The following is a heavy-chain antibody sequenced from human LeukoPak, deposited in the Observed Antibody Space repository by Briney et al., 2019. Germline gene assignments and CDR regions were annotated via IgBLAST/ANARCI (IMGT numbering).Heavy chain of an antibody. V-gene: IGHV3-53*04. J-gene: IGHJ4*02. Sequence: GGSLRLSYAASGFTVSSNYMSWVRQAPGKGLEWVSVIYSGGSTYYADSVKGRFTISRHNSKNTLYLQMNSLRAEDTAVYYCRGGYSYGYSNYWGQGTLVTVSS. CDR2: IYSGGST. CDR3: RGGYSYGYSNY. CDR1: GFTVSSNY. D-gene: IGHD5-18*01.